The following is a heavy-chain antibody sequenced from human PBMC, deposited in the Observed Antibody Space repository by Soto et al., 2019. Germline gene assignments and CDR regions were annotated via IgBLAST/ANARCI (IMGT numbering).Heavy chain of an antibody. D-gene: IGHD1-26*01. Sequence: EVQLVESGGGLVKPGGSLRVSCEASGFRFNSYSMNWVRQAPQKGLEWVSLIDARSNYIYYADSVKGRFTISRDNARKSLYLQMDSLRVEDTAVYYCVRENEMAGATSAFEYWGQGTPVNVSS. J-gene: IGHJ4*02. CDR3: VRENEMAGATSAFEY. V-gene: IGHV3-21*02. CDR1: GFRFNSYS. CDR2: IDARSNYI.